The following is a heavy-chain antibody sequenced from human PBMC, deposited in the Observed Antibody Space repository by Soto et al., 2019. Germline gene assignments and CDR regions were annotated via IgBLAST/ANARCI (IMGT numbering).Heavy chain of an antibody. V-gene: IGHV4-30-4*01. Sequence: PSETLSLTCTVSGGSISSGGDYWSWIRQPPGKGLEWIGYIYYSGSTYYNPSLKSRVTISVDTSKNQFSLKLSSVTAADTAVYYCARVPKTGIVGATKGVFGRDYYYYGMDVWGQGTTVTVSS. J-gene: IGHJ6*02. CDR2: IYYSGST. CDR1: GGSISSGGDY. CDR3: ARVPKTGIVGATKGVFGRDYYYYGMDV. D-gene: IGHD1-26*01.